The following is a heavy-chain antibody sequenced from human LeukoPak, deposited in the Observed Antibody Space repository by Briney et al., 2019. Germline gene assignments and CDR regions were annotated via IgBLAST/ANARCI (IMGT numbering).Heavy chain of an antibody. CDR2: IYSGGST. CDR3: AGSGSYETFDY. J-gene: IGHJ4*02. V-gene: IGHV3-53*01. CDR1: GFTVSSNY. Sequence: GGSLRLSCAASGFTVSSNYMSWVRQAPGKGLEWVSVIYSGGSTYYADSVKGRFTISRDNSKSTLYLQMNSLRAEDTAVYYCAGSGSYETFDYWGQGTLVTVSS. D-gene: IGHD3-10*01.